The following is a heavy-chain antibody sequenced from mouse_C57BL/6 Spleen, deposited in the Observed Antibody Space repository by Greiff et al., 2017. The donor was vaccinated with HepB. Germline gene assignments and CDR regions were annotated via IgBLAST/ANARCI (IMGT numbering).Heavy chain of an antibody. V-gene: IGHV1-15*01. J-gene: IGHJ2*01. CDR1: GYTFTDYE. Sequence: VQLQQSGAELVRPGASVTLSCKASGYTFTDYEMHWVKQTPVHGLEWIGAIGPETGGTAYNQKFKGKAILTADKSSSTAYMELRSLTSEDSAVYYCTRGDYGSRWGQGTTLTVSS. CDR2: IGPETGGT. D-gene: IGHD1-1*01. CDR3: TRGDYGSR.